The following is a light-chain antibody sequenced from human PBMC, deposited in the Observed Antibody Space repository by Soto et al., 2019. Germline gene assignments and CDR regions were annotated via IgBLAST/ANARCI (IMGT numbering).Light chain of an antibody. Sequence: QSALTQPRSVSGSPGQSVTISCTGTSSDVGRYDYVSWYQQHPGKAPKLIVYDVTERPSGVPDRFSGSKSGNTASLTISGLQAEDEADYSCCSFAGSYSYVFGNATKVTVL. V-gene: IGLV2-11*01. CDR2: DVT. CDR1: SSDVGRYDY. J-gene: IGLJ1*01. CDR3: CSFAGSYSYV.